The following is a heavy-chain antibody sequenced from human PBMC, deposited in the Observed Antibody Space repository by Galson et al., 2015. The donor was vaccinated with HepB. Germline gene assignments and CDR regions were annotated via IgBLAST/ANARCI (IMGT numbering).Heavy chain of an antibody. D-gene: IGHD3-10*01. J-gene: IGHJ4*02. CDR1: GYTFTSYA. CDR2: INAGNGNT. CDR3: SRGSGSGWLRPFDY. V-gene: IGHV1-3*01. Sequence: SVKVSCKASGYTFTSYAMHWVRQAPGQRLEWMGWINAGNGNTKYSQKFQGRVTITRDTSASTAYMELSSLRSEDTAVYYCSRGSGSGWLRPFDYWGQGTLVTVSS.